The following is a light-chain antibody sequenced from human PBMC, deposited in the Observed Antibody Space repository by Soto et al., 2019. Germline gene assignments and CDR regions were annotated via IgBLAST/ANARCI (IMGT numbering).Light chain of an antibody. CDR2: GND. CDR1: SSNIGGNI. V-gene: IGLV1-44*01. CDR3: AAWDDSLNGVD. J-gene: IGLJ2*01. Sequence: QSVLTQPPSASGSPGQRVTISCSGSSSNIGGNIVNWYQQLPGTAPKLLIFGNDQRPSWVPDRFSGSKSGTSASLAISELQSEDEANHYCAAWDDSLNGVDFGGGTKLTVL.